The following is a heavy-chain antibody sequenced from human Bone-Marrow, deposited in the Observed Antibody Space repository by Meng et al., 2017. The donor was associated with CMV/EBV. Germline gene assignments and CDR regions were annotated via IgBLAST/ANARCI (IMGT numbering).Heavy chain of an antibody. CDR2: IIPIFGTA. D-gene: IGHD2-2*01. CDR3: ARGDIIVIPAAAAIYYFDC. J-gene: IGHJ4*02. CDR1: GGTFSSYG. Sequence: SVKVSCKASGGTFSSYGISWVRQAPGQGLEWMRGIIPIFGTANYAQKFQGRFTITTDDSTSTAYMELSSLRSDDTAVYYCARGDIIVIPAAAAIYYFDCWGQGTLVTVSS. V-gene: IGHV1-69*05.